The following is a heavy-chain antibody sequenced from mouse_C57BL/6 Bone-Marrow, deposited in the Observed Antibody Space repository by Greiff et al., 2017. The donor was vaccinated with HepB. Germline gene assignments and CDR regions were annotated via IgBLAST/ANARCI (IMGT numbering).Heavy chain of an antibody. D-gene: IGHD2-4*01. CDR2: INPNNGGT. CDR1: GYTFTDYY. Sequence: VQLQQSGPELVKPGASVKISCKASGYTFTDYYMNWVKQSHGKSLEWIGDINPNNGGTSYNQKFKGKATLTVDKSSSKAYMELRSLTSEDSAVYYCAREGDDYDAWFAYWGQGTLVTVSA. J-gene: IGHJ3*01. CDR3: AREGDDYDAWFAY. V-gene: IGHV1-26*01.